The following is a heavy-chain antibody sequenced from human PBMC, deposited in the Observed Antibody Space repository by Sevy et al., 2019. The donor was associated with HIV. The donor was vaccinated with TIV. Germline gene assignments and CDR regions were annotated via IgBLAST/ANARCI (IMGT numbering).Heavy chain of an antibody. J-gene: IGHJ2*01. CDR1: GGSISSYY. CDR2: LYYRGRT. Sequence: SETLSLTCTVSGGSISSYYWSWIRQPPGKGLEWIGYLYYRGRTNYYPSLKSRVTISVDTSRNQFSLKLNSVTAADSAVYYCARHSIAPRSWYFDLWGRGTLVTVSS. D-gene: IGHD6-13*01. CDR3: ARHSIAPRSWYFDL. V-gene: IGHV4-59*01.